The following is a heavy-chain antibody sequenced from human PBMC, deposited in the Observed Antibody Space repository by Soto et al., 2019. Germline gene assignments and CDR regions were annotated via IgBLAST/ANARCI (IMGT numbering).Heavy chain of an antibody. J-gene: IGHJ4*02. CDR1: GFTFSGYG. CDR3: AKDLGARYSYLEY. Sequence: QVQLVESGGGVVQPGRSLRLSCAASGFTFSGYGMHWVRQAPGKGLEWVAVISYDGTKKYYADSMKGRFTISRDDSKNTLYLQMNSLRPEDTAVYYCAKDLGARYSYLEYWGQGTLVTVSS. CDR2: ISYDGTKK. V-gene: IGHV3-30*18. D-gene: IGHD5-18*01.